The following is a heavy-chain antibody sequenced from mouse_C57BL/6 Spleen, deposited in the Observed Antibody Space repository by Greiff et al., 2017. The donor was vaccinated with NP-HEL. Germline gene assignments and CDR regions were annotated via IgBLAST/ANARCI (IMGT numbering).Heavy chain of an antibody. CDR2: ITPSSGYS. J-gene: IGHJ2*01. CDR3: ARSDGLTDYFDY. V-gene: IGHV1-7*01. Sequence: VQLQQSGAELAKPGASVKLSCKASGYSFINYWMHWVKQRPGQGLEWIGYITPSSGYSKYNQKFKDKATLTADKSSSTAYMQLSSLTYEDSAVYYCARSDGLTDYFDYWGQGTTLTVSS. CDR1: GYSFINYW. D-gene: IGHD2-3*01.